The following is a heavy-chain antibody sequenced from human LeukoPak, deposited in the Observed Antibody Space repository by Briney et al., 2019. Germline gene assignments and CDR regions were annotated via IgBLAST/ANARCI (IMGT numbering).Heavy chain of an antibody. CDR3: ASRYCSGGSCYRFYGMDV. CDR2: IYHSGST. Sequence: SETLSLTCAVSGGSISSSNWWSWVRQPPGKGLGGIGEIYHSGSTNYNPSLKSRVTISVDKSKNQFSLKLSSVTAADTAVYYCASRYCSGGSCYRFYGMDVWGKGTTVTVSS. D-gene: IGHD2-15*01. CDR1: GGSISSSNW. V-gene: IGHV4-4*02. J-gene: IGHJ6*04.